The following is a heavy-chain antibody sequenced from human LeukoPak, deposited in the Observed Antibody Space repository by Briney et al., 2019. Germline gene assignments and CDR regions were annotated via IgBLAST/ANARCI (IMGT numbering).Heavy chain of an antibody. CDR3: ATDCSSTSCQYPYYFDY. CDR2: FDPEDGET. Sequence: GASVKVSCKVSGYTLTELSMHWVRQAPGKGLEWVGGFDPEDGETIYAQKFQGRVTMTEDTSTDTAYMELSSLRSEDTAVYYCATDCSSTSCQYPYYFDYWGQGTLVTVSS. CDR1: GYTLTELS. D-gene: IGHD2-2*01. V-gene: IGHV1-24*01. J-gene: IGHJ4*02.